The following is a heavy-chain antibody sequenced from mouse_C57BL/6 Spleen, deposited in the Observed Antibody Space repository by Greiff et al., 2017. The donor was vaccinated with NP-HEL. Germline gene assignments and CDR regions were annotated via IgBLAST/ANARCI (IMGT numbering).Heavy chain of an antibody. CDR1: GFSLTSYG. D-gene: IGHD2-1*01. V-gene: IGHV2-2*01. J-gene: IGHJ3*01. Sequence: QVQLKESGPGLVQPSQSLSITCTVSGFSLTSYGVHWVRQSPGKGLEWLGVIWSGGSTDYNAAFISRLSISKDNSKSQVFFKMNSLQADDTAIYYCARNFYYGNSWFAYWGQGTLVTVSA. CDR2: IWSGGST. CDR3: ARNFYYGNSWFAY.